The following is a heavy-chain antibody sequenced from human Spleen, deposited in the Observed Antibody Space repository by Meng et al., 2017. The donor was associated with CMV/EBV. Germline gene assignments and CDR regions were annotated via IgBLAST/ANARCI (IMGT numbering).Heavy chain of an antibody. CDR2: IKQDGTEK. V-gene: IGHV3-7*01. J-gene: IGHJ6*02. CDR1: GFTFSSYW. Sequence: GESLKISCTASGFTFSSYWMSWVRQAPGKGLEWVANIKQDGTEKYYLDSVKGRFTISRDNAKNTLYLQIYSLRAEDTAVYYCARGTVVSPGGYYFYGLDVWGPGTTVTVSS. CDR3: ARGTVVSPGGYYFYGLDV. D-gene: IGHD4-23*01.